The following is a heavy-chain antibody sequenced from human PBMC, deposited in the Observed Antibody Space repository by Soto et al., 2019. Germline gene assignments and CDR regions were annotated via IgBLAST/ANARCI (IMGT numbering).Heavy chain of an antibody. J-gene: IGHJ3*02. CDR1: GGSFSGYY. V-gene: IGHV4-34*01. CDR3: ARHAGGSWDDAFDI. CDR2: IYYTGIT. Sequence: SETLSLTCAVYGGSFSGYYWSWIRQPPGKGLEWIGSIYYTGITYSNPSLRSPVTISVDTSKNQFSLRLSSVTAADTAVYYCARHAGGSWDDAFDIWGQGTMVTV. D-gene: IGHD6-13*01.